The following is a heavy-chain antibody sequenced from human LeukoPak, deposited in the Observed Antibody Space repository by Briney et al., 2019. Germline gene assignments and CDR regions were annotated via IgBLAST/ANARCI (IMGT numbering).Heavy chain of an antibody. J-gene: IGHJ4*02. D-gene: IGHD1/OR15-1a*01. CDR2: ISGSGGST. Sequence: PGGSLRLSCAASGFTFSSYAMSWVRQAPGKGLEWVSAISGSGGSTYYADSVKGRFTISRDNSKNTLYLQMNSLRAEDTAVYYCAKSRGEQLYFRDSDYWGQGTLVTVAS. CDR1: GFTFSSYA. CDR3: AKSRGEQLYFRDSDY. V-gene: IGHV3-23*01.